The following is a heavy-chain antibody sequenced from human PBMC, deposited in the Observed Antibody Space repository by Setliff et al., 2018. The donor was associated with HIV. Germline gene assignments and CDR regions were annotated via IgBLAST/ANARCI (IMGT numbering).Heavy chain of an antibody. D-gene: IGHD3-10*01. CDR2: IYPRESDT. V-gene: IGHV5-51*01. CDR1: GYSFTNYW. CDR3: GRSGKSGELYAY. J-gene: IGHJ4*02. Sequence: GESLKISCKGSGYSFTNYWVGWVRQMPGRGLEWMGIIYPRESDTKYSPSFWGRVTISVDKSTNTAYLHWNSLRPADTAMYYCGRSGKSGELYAYWGQGTQVTVSS.